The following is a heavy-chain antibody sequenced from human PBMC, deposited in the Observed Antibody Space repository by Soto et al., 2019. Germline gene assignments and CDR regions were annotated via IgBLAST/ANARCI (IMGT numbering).Heavy chain of an antibody. J-gene: IGHJ4*02. V-gene: IGHV1-2*02. Sequence: QVQLVQSGAEVQKPGASVRVSCRASGYTFIVYFLHWFRQAPGAGLEWVGWINPNNGDTRIAQKFRGRVIITRDTSFSTVYLDLNSLTSDNTAVYYCARGTNTGAFDYWGQGALVTVSS. CDR3: ARGTNTGAFDY. D-gene: IGHD7-27*01. CDR2: INPNNGDT. CDR1: GYTFIVYF.